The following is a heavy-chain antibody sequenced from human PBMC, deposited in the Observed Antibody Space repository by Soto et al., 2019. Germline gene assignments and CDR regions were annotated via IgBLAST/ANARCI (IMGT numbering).Heavy chain of an antibody. D-gene: IGHD2-15*01. V-gene: IGHV1-2*04. J-gene: IGHJ4*02. Sequence: ASVKVSCKASGYTFTGYYMHWVRQAPGQGLEWMGWINPNSGGTNYAQKFQGWVTMTRDTSISTAYMELSRLRSDDTAVYYCARLAHARGVVAASPYYFDYWGQGTLVTVSS. CDR2: INPNSGGT. CDR1: GYTFTGYY. CDR3: ARLAHARGVVAASPYYFDY.